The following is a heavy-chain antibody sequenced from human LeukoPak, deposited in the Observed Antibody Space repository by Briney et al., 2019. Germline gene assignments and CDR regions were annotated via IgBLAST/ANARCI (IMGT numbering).Heavy chain of an antibody. J-gene: IGHJ6*03. Sequence: GGSLRLSCAASGFTFSDYEMNWVRQAPEKGLEWILRISTSGSIIHYADSVKGRFTISRDNAKNSLYLQMNSLRAEDTALYFCARDATTEPGTVYMDVWGKGTTVTISS. CDR2: ISTSGSII. V-gene: IGHV3-48*03. CDR3: ARDATTEPGTVYMDV. D-gene: IGHD6-13*01. CDR1: GFTFSDYE.